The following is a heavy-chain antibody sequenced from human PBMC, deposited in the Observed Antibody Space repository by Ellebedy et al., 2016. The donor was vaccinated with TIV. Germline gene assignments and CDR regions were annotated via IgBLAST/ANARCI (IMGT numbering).Heavy chain of an antibody. CDR2: ISTYNGNT. CDR1: GGTFNRYG. V-gene: IGHV1-18*01. Sequence: ASVKVSCXASGGTFNRYGISWVRQAPGQGLEWMGWISTYNGNTDYAQRLQGRVAMTTDTSTSTAYMELRSLRSDDTALYYCARDSGRVAASDAFDIWGLGTMVTVSS. CDR3: ARDSGRVAASDAFDI. J-gene: IGHJ3*02. D-gene: IGHD2-15*01.